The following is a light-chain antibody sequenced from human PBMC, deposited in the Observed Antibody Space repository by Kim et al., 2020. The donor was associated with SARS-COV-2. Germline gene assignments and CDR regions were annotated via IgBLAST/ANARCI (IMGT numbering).Light chain of an antibody. V-gene: IGLV2-11*01. J-gene: IGLJ1*01. CDR2: DIT. CDR3: CSYAGTSTVYV. CDR1: SNDVGGYNY. Sequence: QSALTQPRSVSGSPGQSVTISCTGTSNDVGGYNYVSWFQQHPGKAPKLLIYDITKRPSGVPNRFSASKSGNTASLTISGLQTEDEADYYCCSYAGTSTVYVFGTGTTVIVL.